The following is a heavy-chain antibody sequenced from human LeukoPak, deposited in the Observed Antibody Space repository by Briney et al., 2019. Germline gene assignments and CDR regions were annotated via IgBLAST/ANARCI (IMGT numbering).Heavy chain of an antibody. J-gene: IGHJ4*02. V-gene: IGHV3-30-3*01. D-gene: IGHD3-22*01. CDR2: ISYDGGNK. Sequence: PGGSLRLSCAASGFTFSSFPMHWVRQAPGKGLEWVAVISYDGGNKYYADSVKGRFTISRDNFKNTLSLQMNSLRAEDTAVYYCARNYDTSSYYFCDYWGQGTLVTVSS. CDR1: GFTFSSFP. CDR3: ARNYDTSSYYFCDY.